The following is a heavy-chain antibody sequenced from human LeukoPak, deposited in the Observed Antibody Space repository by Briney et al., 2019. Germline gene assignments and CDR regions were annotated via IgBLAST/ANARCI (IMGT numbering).Heavy chain of an antibody. Sequence: GGSLRLSCAASGFTFSSYRMSWVRQAPGKGLEGVANIKEDGSEKHYVDSVKGRFTISRDNAKNSLYLQMNSLRAEDTAVYYCATERAGERPRPLLSYYYMDVRGKRTAVTISS. CDR1: GFTFSSYR. CDR2: IKEDGSEK. V-gene: IGHV3-7*01. D-gene: IGHD3-16*01. J-gene: IGHJ6*03. CDR3: ATERAGERPRPLLSYYYMDV.